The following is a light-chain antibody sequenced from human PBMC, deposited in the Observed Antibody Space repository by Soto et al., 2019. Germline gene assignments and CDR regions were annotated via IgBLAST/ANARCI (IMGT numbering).Light chain of an antibody. CDR2: GAS. CDR1: QSISSNF. Sequence: EIVLTQSPGTLSLSPGEGATLSCRASQSISSNFLAWYQQKRGQAPRLLIYGASSRAAGIPARFSGSGSGTEFTLTISSLQSEDFAVYYCQQYDHWPRGTFGQGTKVDIK. CDR3: QQYDHWPRGT. J-gene: IGKJ2*01. V-gene: IGKV3-15*01.